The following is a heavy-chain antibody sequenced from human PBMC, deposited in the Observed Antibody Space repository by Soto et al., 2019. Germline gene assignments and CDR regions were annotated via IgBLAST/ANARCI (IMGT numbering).Heavy chain of an antibody. Sequence: QVHLVQSGGEMKKPGASVKVSCTASGYTFTSYGISWVRQAPGQGLEWMGWISANNANANYAQHLQGRLSMTTDTCTSTVYMELRSLTSDDTAVYYGARDAPDGTRLTMDYWGQGTPVTVSS. CDR3: ARDAPDGTRLTMDY. J-gene: IGHJ4*02. CDR1: GYTFTSYG. V-gene: IGHV1-18*01. CDR2: ISANNANA. D-gene: IGHD6-13*01.